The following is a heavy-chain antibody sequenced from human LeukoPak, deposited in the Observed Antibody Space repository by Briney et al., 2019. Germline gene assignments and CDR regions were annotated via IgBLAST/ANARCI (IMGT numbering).Heavy chain of an antibody. J-gene: IGHJ4*02. CDR1: GYTLTSYG. CDR3: ARGLGNDGIFDY. D-gene: IGHD1-1*01. V-gene: IGHV1-8*02. Sequence: ASVKVSCKASGYTLTSYGISWVRQAPGQGLEWMGWMNPNSGNIGYAQKFQGRVTMTRSTSISTAYMELSSLRSEDTAVYYCARGLGNDGIFDYWGQGTLVTVSS. CDR2: MNPNSGNI.